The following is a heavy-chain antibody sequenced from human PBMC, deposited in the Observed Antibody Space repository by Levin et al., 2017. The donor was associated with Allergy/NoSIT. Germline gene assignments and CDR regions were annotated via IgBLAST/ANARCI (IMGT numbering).Heavy chain of an antibody. Sequence: PGGSLRLSCAASGFTFSSYAMSWVRQAPGKGLEWVSTISGSGAGTYYADSVKGRFTISRDNSKNTLYLQMNSLRAEDTAVYYCAKGQKCSGGSCYGVDYWVQGTLVTVSS. CDR2: ISGSGAGT. D-gene: IGHD2-15*01. CDR3: AKGQKCSGGSCYGVDY. J-gene: IGHJ4*02. CDR1: GFTFSSYA. V-gene: IGHV3-23*01.